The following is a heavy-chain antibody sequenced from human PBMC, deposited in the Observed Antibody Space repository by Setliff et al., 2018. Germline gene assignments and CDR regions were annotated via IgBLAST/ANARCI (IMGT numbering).Heavy chain of an antibody. CDR2: IMPIFGKV. CDR3: AREAGRGEFYFDY. J-gene: IGHJ4*02. V-gene: IGHV1-69*13. CDR1: GGTFRSHD. D-gene: IGHD2-15*01. Sequence: VKVSCKTSGGTFRSHDISWVRQAPGQGLEWMGGIMPIFGKVKYAQKFQGRVTITADESTSTAYMELSSLRSEDTAVYFCAREAGRGEFYFDYWGQGTLVTVSS.